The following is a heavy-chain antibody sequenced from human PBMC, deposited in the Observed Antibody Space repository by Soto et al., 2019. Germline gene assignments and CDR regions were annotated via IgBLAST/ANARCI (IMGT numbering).Heavy chain of an antibody. CDR1: GFTFSSYG. J-gene: IGHJ3*02. V-gene: IGHV3-30*03. D-gene: IGHD2-15*01. Sequence: GGSLRLSCAASGFTFSSYGIHWVRQAPGKGLEWVAVISYDGSNKYYADSVKGRFTISRDNSKNTLYLQMNSLRAEDTAVYYCASPHCSGGSCPILLGAFDIWGQGTMVTVS. CDR3: ASPHCSGGSCPILLGAFDI. CDR2: ISYDGSNK.